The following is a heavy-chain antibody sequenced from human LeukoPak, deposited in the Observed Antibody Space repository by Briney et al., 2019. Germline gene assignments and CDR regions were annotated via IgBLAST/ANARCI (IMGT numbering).Heavy chain of an antibody. V-gene: IGHV1-69*04. CDR3: ARDYGGNSVPFFDY. CDR1: GGTFSSYA. CDR2: IIPILGIA. J-gene: IGHJ4*02. Sequence: SVKVSCKASGGTFSSYAISWVRQAPGQGLEWMGRIIPILGIANYAQKFQGRVTITADKSTSTAYMELSSLRSEDTAVYYCARDYGGNSVPFFDYWGQGTLVTVSS. D-gene: IGHD4-23*01.